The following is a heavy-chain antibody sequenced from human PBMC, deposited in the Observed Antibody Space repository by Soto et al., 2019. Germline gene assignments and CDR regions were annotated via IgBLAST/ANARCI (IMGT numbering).Heavy chain of an antibody. J-gene: IGHJ6*02. Sequence: SETLSLTCTVSGGSISSGGYYWSWIRQHPGKGLEWIGYIYYSGSTYYNPSLKSRVTISVDTSKNQFSLKLSSVTAADTAVYYCARDRGLLWFGELFGMDVWGQGTTVTVS. CDR2: IYYSGST. CDR3: ARDRGLLWFGELFGMDV. D-gene: IGHD3-10*01. CDR1: GGSISSGGYY. V-gene: IGHV4-31*03.